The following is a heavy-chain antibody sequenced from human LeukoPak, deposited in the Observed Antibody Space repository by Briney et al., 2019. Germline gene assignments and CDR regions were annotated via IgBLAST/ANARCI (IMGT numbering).Heavy chain of an antibody. V-gene: IGHV1-46*01. J-gene: IGHJ5*02. CDR2: INPSGGST. D-gene: IGHD1-1*01. CDR1: GYTFTSYY. Sequence: ASAKVSCKASGYTFTSYYMHWVRQAPGQGLEWMGIINPSGGSTSYAQKFQGRVTMTRDTSTSTVYMELSSLRSEDTAVYYCARDWEGVPWFDPWGQGTLVTVSS. CDR3: ARDWEGVPWFDP.